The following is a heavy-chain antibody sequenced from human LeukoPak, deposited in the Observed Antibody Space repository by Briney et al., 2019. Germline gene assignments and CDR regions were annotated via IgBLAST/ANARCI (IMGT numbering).Heavy chain of an antibody. CDR3: ARVGSMIVVYYYMDV. CDR2: ISYDGSNK. J-gene: IGHJ6*03. V-gene: IGHV3-30*04. Sequence: SCKASGYTFTGYYMHWVRQAPGKGLEWVAVISYDGSNKYYADSVKGRFTISRDNSKNTLYLQMNSLRAEDTAVYYCARVGSMIVVYYYMDVWGKGTTVTVSS. D-gene: IGHD3-22*01. CDR1: GYTFTGYY.